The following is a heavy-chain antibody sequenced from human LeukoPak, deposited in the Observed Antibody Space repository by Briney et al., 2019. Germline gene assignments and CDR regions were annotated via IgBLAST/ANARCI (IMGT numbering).Heavy chain of an antibody. D-gene: IGHD3-3*01. J-gene: IGHJ4*02. CDR3: AVGNDFWSGYTGFDY. CDR1: GGSISSGSYY. CDR2: IYTSGST. Sequence: SETLSLTCTVSGGSISSGSYYWSWIRQPAGKGLEWIGRIYTSGSTNYNPSLKSRVTISVDTSKNQFSLKLSSVTAADTAVYYCAVGNDFWSGYTGFDYWGQGTLVTVSS. V-gene: IGHV4-61*02.